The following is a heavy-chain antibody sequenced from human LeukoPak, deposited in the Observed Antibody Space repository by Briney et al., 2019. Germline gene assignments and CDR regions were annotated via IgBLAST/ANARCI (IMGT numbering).Heavy chain of an antibody. V-gene: IGHV3-23*01. CDR1: GFTFISYA. J-gene: IGHJ4*02. CDR2: ISGSGGTT. D-gene: IGHD5-24*01. Sequence: GGSLRLSCAASGFTFISYAMSWVRQAPGKGLQWVSGISGSGGTTYYADSVKGRFTISGDNSKNTLYLQMNSLRAEDTAVYYCAKSSSTDDYFDFWGRGTLVTVSS. CDR3: AKSSSTDDYFDF.